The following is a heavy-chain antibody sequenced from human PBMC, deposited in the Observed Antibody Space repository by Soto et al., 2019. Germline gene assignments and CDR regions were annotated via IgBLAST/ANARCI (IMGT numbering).Heavy chain of an antibody. J-gene: IGHJ4*02. CDR2: ISGSGDST. CDR1: GFTFSSSA. D-gene: IGHD6-6*01. Sequence: VQLLDSGGGLLQPGGSLRLSCAASGFTFSSSAMSWVRQAPGKGLEWVSAISGSGDSTYLAESLKGRFTISRDNSKNPLYLQMNSRSGEDTAVYYCAESTMASRPAHYFDYWGQGTLVTVSS. CDR3: AESTMASRPAHYFDY. V-gene: IGHV3-23*01.